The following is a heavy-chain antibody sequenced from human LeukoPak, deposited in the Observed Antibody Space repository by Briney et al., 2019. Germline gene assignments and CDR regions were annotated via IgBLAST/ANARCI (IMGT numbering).Heavy chain of an antibody. D-gene: IGHD2-2*01. J-gene: IGHJ6*02. Sequence: PSETLSLTCAVYGGSFSGYYWSWIRQPPGKGLEWIGEINHSGSTNYNPSLKSRVTISVDTSKNQFSLKLSSVTAADTAVYYCASACSSTSCYYYYGMDVWGQGTTVTVSS. CDR2: INHSGST. CDR3: ASACSSTSCYYYYGMDV. CDR1: GGSFSGYY. V-gene: IGHV4-34*01.